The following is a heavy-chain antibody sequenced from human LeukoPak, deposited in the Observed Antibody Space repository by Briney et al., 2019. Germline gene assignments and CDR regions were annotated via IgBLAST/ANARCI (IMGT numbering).Heavy chain of an antibody. V-gene: IGHV1-2*02. Sequence: ASVKVSCKASGYTFTAYYMHWVRQAPGQGLEWMGWINPNSGGTNYAQKFQGRVTMTRDTSISTAYMELSRLRPDDTAVYYCARDYYDSSGFGAFDIWGQGTMVTVSS. D-gene: IGHD3-22*01. CDR1: GYTFTAYY. CDR2: INPNSGGT. CDR3: ARDYYDSSGFGAFDI. J-gene: IGHJ3*02.